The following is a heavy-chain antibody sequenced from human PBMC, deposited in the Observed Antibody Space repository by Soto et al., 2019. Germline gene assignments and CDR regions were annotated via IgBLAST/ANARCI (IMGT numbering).Heavy chain of an antibody. V-gene: IGHV1-8*01. D-gene: IGHD3-3*01. Sequence: ASVKVSCKASGYTFTSYDINWVRQATGQGLEWMGWMNPNSGNTGYAQKFQGRVTMTRNTSISTAYMELSSLRSEDTAVYYCARAYNFWSGYYISNNWFDPWGQGTLVTVSS. CDR3: ARAYNFWSGYYISNNWFDP. CDR2: MNPNSGNT. J-gene: IGHJ5*02. CDR1: GYTFTSYD.